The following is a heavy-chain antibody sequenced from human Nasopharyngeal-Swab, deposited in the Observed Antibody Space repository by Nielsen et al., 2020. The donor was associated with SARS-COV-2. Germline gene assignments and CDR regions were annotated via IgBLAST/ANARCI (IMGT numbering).Heavy chain of an antibody. J-gene: IGHJ3*02. V-gene: IGHV3-30*11. D-gene: IGHD2-21*02. CDR3: ARLRSFSAIIGYDGSDADSFEM. CDR1: GFPLSATA. Sequence: GESLKISCEVSGFPLSATAMNWVRQAPGKGLEWLAVISYDAAEKHYADSVRGRFVISKDTSKNTVYLEMSDLRSEDSGTYYCARLRSFSAIIGYDGSDADSFEMWGPGTTVTVSS. CDR2: ISYDAAEK.